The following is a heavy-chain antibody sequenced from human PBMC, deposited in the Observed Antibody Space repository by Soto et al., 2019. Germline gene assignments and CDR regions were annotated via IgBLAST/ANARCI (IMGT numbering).Heavy chain of an antibody. CDR2: VNPKSGGT. CDR1: GYTFTDYY. CDR3: AKGKQWLVPNYFDY. V-gene: IGHV1-2*02. D-gene: IGHD6-19*01. Sequence: ASVKVSCKASGYTFTDYYMHWVRQAPGQGLEWMGWVNPKSGGTNYAQKFQGRVTMTRDTSISTAYMELSRLRSDDTAVYYCAKGKQWLVPNYFDYWGQGTLVTVSS. J-gene: IGHJ4*02.